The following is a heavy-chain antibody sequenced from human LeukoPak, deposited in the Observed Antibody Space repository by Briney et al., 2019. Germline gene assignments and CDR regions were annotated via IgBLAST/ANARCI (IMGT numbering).Heavy chain of an antibody. Sequence: PGRPLRLSCAASGFTFSSYGMHWVRQAPGKGLEWGAVIWYDGSNKYYADSVKGRFTISRDNSKNTLYLQMNSLRAEDTAVYYCARTPGGCSGGSCYSGSFDYWGQGTLVTVSS. V-gene: IGHV3-33*01. CDR2: IWYDGSNK. CDR3: ARTPGGCSGGSCYSGSFDY. J-gene: IGHJ4*02. CDR1: GFTFSSYG. D-gene: IGHD2-15*01.